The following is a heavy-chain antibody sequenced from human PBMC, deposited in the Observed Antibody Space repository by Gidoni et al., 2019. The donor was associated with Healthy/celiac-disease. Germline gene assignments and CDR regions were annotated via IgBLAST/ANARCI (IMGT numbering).Heavy chain of an antibody. V-gene: IGHV4-39*07. J-gene: IGHJ4*02. D-gene: IGHD2-2*01. CDR2: IYYSGST. CDR3: ARAKVVPAAPFDY. Sequence: QLQLQESGPGLVKPSETLSLTCTVSGGSIRSSSYYWGWIRQPPGKGLEWIGSIYYSGSTYYNPSLKSRVTISVDTSKNQFSLKLSSVTAADTAVYYCARAKVVPAAPFDYWGQGTLVTVSS. CDR1: GGSIRSSSYY.